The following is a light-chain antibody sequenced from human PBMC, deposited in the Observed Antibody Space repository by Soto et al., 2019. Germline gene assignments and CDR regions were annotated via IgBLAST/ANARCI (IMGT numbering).Light chain of an antibody. CDR1: ESIGNY. CDR2: DAS. J-gene: IGKJ2*01. CDR3: QHYGSSPYA. Sequence: EVVLTQSPATLSLSPGERATLSCRASESIGNYLAWYQQKLGQAPKLLIYDASHRAIGIPGRFSGDGSGTDFTLTISSLEPEDFAVYYCQHYGSSPYAFGQGTKLEIK. V-gene: IGKV3-11*01.